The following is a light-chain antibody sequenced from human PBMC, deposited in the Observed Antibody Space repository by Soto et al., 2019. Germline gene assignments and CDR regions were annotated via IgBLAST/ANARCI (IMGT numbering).Light chain of an antibody. CDR1: QGISNY. J-gene: IGKJ5*01. CDR2: AAS. CDR3: HSRA. Sequence: DIQMTQSPSSLSASVGDRVTITCRASQGISNYLAWYQQKPGKVPKLLIYAASTLQSGVPSRFSGSGSGTDFTLTISSLQPEDVATYFCHSRAFGQGTRLEIK. V-gene: IGKV1-27*01.